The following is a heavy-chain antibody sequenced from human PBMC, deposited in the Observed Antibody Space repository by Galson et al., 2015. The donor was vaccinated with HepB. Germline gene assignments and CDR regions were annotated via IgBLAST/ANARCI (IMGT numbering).Heavy chain of an antibody. J-gene: IGHJ6*03. CDR3: ARSSSWGWHYMDV. D-gene: IGHD6-13*01. CDR1: GFTFSTFD. CDR2: ISSSSTYI. Sequence: SLRLSCAASGFTFSTFDINWVRQAPGKGLEWVPSISSSSTYIYYADSVKGRFTISRDNAKNSLYLQMNSLRAEDTAVYYCARSSSWGWHYMDVWGKGTTVTVSS. V-gene: IGHV3-21*01.